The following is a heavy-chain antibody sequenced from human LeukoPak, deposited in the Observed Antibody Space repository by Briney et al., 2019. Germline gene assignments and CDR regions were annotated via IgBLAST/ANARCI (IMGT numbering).Heavy chain of an antibody. CDR3: ANEMNWSFGY. CDR2: ISSGSSII. Sequence: GGSLRLSCTASGFTFSNYNMNWVRQAPGKGLEWVSYISSGSSIIYYADPVEGRFTISRDNAKNSLYLQMNSLRDEDTAVYYCANEMNWSFGYWGQGTLVTVSS. J-gene: IGHJ4*02. D-gene: IGHD1-1*01. V-gene: IGHV3-48*02. CDR1: GFTFSNYN.